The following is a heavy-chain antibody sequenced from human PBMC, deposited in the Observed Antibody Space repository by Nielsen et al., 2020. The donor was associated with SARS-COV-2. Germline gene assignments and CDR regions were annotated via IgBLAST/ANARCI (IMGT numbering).Heavy chain of an antibody. D-gene: IGHD3-3*01. CDR1: GYTFTGYY. CDR2: INPNSGDT. CDR3: ARAWMGDFWSGVTGYYYYYGMDV. V-gene: IGHV1-2*04. Sequence: ASVKVSCKASGYTFTGYYIHWVRRAPGQGLEWMGRINPNSGDTEYAQKFQGWVTMTRDTSISTAYMELSRLRSDDTAVYYCARAWMGDFWSGVTGYYYYYGMDVWGQGTTVTVSS. J-gene: IGHJ6*02.